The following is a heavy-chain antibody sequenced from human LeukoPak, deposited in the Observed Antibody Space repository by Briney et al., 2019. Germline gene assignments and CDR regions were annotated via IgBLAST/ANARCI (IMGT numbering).Heavy chain of an antibody. J-gene: IGHJ5*02. D-gene: IGHD3-22*01. V-gene: IGHV3-30*04. CDR3: ARDVYYYDSSGYPNWFDP. CDR2: ISYDGSNK. Sequence: GGSLRLSCAASGFTFSSYAMHWVRQASGKGLEWVAVISYDGSNKYYADSVKGRFTISRDNSKNTLYLQMNSLRAEDTAVYYCARDVYYYDSSGYPNWFDPWGQGTLVTVSS. CDR1: GFTFSSYA.